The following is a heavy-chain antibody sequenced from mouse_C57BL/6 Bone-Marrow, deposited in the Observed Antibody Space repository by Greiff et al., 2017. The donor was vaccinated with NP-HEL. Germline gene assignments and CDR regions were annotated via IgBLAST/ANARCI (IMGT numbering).Heavy chain of an antibody. D-gene: IGHD2-1*01. CDR1: GYTFTSYW. Sequence: QVQLQQPGAELVKPGASVKLSCKASGYTFTSYWMHWVKQRPGQGLEWIGMINPNSGSTNYNEKFKSKATLTVDKSSSKAYMQLSSLTSEDSAVYYCARYGNYETWFAYWGQGTLVTVSA. J-gene: IGHJ3*01. CDR3: ARYGNYETWFAY. V-gene: IGHV1-64*01. CDR2: INPNSGST.